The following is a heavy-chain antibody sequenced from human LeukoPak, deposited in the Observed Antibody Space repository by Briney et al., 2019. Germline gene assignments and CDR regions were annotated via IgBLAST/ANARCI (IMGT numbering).Heavy chain of an antibody. CDR1: GFTFNSYA. D-gene: IGHD3-10*01. J-gene: IGHJ4*02. V-gene: IGHV3-23*01. CDR2: ISGGGGGT. CDR3: AKDLGYGSGSSFDY. Sequence: GGSLRLSCAASGFTFNSYAMKWVRQAPGKGVGWGSTISGGGGGTYYADSVKGRFTISRDNSKNTLYLKMNSLRAEDTAVYYCAKDLGYGSGSSFDYWGQGTLVTVSS.